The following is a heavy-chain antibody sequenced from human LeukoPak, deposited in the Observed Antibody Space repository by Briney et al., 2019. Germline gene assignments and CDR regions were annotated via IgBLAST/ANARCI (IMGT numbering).Heavy chain of an antibody. J-gene: IGHJ4*02. CDR3: ARVKGGDFWSGYPLDYFDY. CDR1: GGSISSYY. CDR2: IYYSGST. D-gene: IGHD3-3*01. Sequence: SETLSLTCTVSGGSISSYYWSWIRQPPGKGLEWIGYIYYSGSTNYNPSLKSRVTISVDTSKNQFSLKLSSVTAADTAVYYCARVKGGDFWSGYPLDYFDYWGQGTLVTVSS. V-gene: IGHV4-59*01.